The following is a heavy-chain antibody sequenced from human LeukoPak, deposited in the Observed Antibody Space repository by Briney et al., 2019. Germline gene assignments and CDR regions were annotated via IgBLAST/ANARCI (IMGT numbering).Heavy chain of an antibody. V-gene: IGHV1-69*05. Sequence: GASVKVSCKGSGGTLSSHSISWVRQAPGQRVEWMGGIIPIFGTANYAQKFQGRLTITTDESTSTAYMELSSLRSEDTAVYYCARDQGELELDYWGQGTLVTVSS. CDR1: GGTLSSHS. J-gene: IGHJ4*02. D-gene: IGHD1-7*01. CDR2: IIPIFGTA. CDR3: ARDQGELELDY.